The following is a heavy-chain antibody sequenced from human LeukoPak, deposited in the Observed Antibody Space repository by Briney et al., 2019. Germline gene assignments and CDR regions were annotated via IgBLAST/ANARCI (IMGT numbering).Heavy chain of an antibody. D-gene: IGHD2-15*01. CDR3: ARAPGYCSGGSCP. J-gene: IGHJ5*02. Sequence: GASVKVSCKASGYTFTGYYIHWVRQAPGQGLEWMGWINPNNGGTNYAQRFQGRVTMTRDTSISTAYMELSRLRSDDTAVYYCARAPGYCSGGSCPWGQGTLVTVSS. CDR1: GYTFTGYY. V-gene: IGHV1-2*02. CDR2: INPNNGGT.